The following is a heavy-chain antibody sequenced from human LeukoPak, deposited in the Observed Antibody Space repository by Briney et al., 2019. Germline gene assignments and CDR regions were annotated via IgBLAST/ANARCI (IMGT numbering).Heavy chain of an antibody. J-gene: IGHJ4*02. Sequence: PGGSLRLSCAASGFTFSSYGIHWVRQAPGKGLEWVAVISYDGSNKYYADSVKGRFTISRDNSKNTLYLQMNSLRAEDTAVYYCARDQYGSGSSWGQGTLVTVSS. V-gene: IGHV3-30*03. CDR3: ARDQYGSGSS. D-gene: IGHD3-10*01. CDR1: GFTFSSYG. CDR2: ISYDGSNK.